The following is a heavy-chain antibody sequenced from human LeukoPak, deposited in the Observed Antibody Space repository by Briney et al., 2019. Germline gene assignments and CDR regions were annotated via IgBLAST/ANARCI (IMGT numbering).Heavy chain of an antibody. CDR2: INPNSGGT. J-gene: IGHJ4*02. D-gene: IGHD1-26*01. V-gene: IGHV1-2*02. CDR3: ARVIVGATHFNLLDG. CDR1: GYTFTGYY. Sequence: ASVKVSCKASGYTFTGYYMHWVRQAPGQGLEWMGWINPNSGGTNYAQKFQGRVTMTRDTSISTAYMELSSLRSDDTAVYYCARVIVGATHFNLLDGGGEGTLVIV.